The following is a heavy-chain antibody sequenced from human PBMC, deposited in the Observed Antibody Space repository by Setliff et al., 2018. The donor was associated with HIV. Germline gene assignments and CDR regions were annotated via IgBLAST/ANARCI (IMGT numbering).Heavy chain of an antibody. Sequence: SETLSLTCTVSGGSISSHCWSWIRQSPGKALEWIGYIYYSGSTNYNPSLKSRLTISVDTSKNQVSLKLGSVTAADTAVYYCARAGSYGWDYWGQGTLGTVSS. V-gene: IGHV4-59*11. D-gene: IGHD5-18*01. J-gene: IGHJ4*02. CDR1: GGSISSHC. CDR3: ARAGSYGWDY. CDR2: IYYSGST.